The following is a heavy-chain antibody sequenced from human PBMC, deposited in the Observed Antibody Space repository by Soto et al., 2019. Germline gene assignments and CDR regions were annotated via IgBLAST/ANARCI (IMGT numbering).Heavy chain of an antibody. J-gene: IGHJ6*02. Sequence: ASVKVSCKASGYTFTGNYMHWVRQAPGQGLEWMGWINPNSGDTNYARKFQGRVTMTRDTSISTAYMELSRLRSDDTAVYYCAREDGNAMAVWDPGTTVTVPS. CDR2: INPNSGDT. V-gene: IGHV1-2*02. D-gene: IGHD1-1*01. CDR3: AREDGNAMAV. CDR1: GYTFTGNY.